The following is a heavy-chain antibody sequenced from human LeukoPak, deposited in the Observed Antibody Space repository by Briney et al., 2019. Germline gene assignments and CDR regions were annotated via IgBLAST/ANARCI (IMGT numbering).Heavy chain of an antibody. CDR3: ARSTVTTPLDDY. D-gene: IGHD4-17*01. CDR2: ISSSSSYI. CDR1: GFTFSSYS. Sequence: GGSLRLSCAASGFTFSSYSMNWVRQAPGKGLEWVSSISSSSSYIYYADSVKGRFTISRDNAKNSLYLQMNSLRAEDTAVYYCARSTVTTPLDDYWGQGTLVTVSS. V-gene: IGHV3-21*01. J-gene: IGHJ4*02.